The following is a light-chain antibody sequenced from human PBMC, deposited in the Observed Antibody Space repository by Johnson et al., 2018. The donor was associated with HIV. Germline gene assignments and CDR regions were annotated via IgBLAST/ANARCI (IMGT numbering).Light chain of an antibody. CDR2: EKN. J-gene: IGLJ1*01. Sequence: QSVLTQPPSVSAAPGQKVTISCSGSSSNIGNNYVSWYQQLPGTAPKLLIYEKNKRPSGIPDRFSASKSGTSATLVITGLQTGDEADYYCGTWDSSLSVSYVFGSGTKVTVL. CDR1: SSNIGNNY. CDR3: GTWDSSLSVSYV. V-gene: IGLV1-51*02.